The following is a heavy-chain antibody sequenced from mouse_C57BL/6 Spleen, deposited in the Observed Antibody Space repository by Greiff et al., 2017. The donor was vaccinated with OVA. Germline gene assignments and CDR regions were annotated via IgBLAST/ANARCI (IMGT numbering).Heavy chain of an antibody. CDR1: GYTFTDYY. D-gene: IGHD1-1*01. CDR3: ASGGYYGSSYPVYAMDY. Sequence: VQLQQSGPELVKPGASVKISCKASGYTFTDYYMNWVKQSHGKSLEWIGDINPNNGGTSYNQKFKGKATLTVDKSSSTAYMELRSLTSEDSAVYYCASGGYYGSSYPVYAMDYWGQGTSVTVSS. CDR2: INPNNGGT. V-gene: IGHV1-26*01. J-gene: IGHJ4*01.